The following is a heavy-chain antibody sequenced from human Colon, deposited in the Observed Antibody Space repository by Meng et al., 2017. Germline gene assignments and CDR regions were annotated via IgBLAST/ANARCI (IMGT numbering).Heavy chain of an antibody. J-gene: IGHJ4*02. CDR1: GDSISSSTYC. CDR2: AYYSGST. D-gene: IGHD5-24*01. Sequence: QLHASGPGLVTPSVTLSLTCDVSGDSISSSTYCCGWILQPPGKGLEWIGCAYYSGSTYYDPSLKSRVAVSVDTSKNQFSLILSSVTAADTAVYYCSRWAGGREFLDYWGQGTLVTVSS. CDR3: SRWAGGREFLDY. V-gene: IGHV4-39*01.